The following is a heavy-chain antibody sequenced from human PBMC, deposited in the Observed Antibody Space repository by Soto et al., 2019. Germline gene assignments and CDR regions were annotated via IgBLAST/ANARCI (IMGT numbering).Heavy chain of an antibody. D-gene: IGHD2-8*01. Sequence: EVPLVESGGGLVKPGGSLRLSCAGSGFTFCNAWMSWVRQAPGKGLEWVGRIKSEAYGGAIDYSAPVKGRFTISRDDSKNTLFLQMNNLRAEDTAVYSCTTTKGRLEPPTNDFWGQGTPVSVSS. V-gene: IGHV3-15*01. CDR2: IKSEAYGGAI. J-gene: IGHJ4*02. CDR1: GFTFCNAW. CDR3: TTTKGRLEPPTNDF.